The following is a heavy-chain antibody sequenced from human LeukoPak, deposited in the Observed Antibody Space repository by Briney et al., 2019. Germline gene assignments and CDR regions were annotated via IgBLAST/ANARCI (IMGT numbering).Heavy chain of an antibody. Sequence: PSETLSLTCTVSGGSISSGSDYWSWIRQPAGKGLEWIGRIYTSGRTNYNPSLKSRVTISVDTSKNQFSLKLTSVTAADTAVYYCARTTEGGYTYGYFYYYYMDVWGKGTTVTISS. CDR1: GGSISSGSDY. CDR3: ARTTEGGYTYGYFYYYYMDV. J-gene: IGHJ6*03. CDR2: IYTSGRT. D-gene: IGHD5-18*01. V-gene: IGHV4-61*02.